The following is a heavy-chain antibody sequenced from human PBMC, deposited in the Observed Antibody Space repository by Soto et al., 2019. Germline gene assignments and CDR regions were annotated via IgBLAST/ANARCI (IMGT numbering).Heavy chain of an antibody. D-gene: IGHD6-19*01. Sequence: SETLSLTCAVYGGSFSGYYCSWIRQPPGKGLEWIGEINHSGTTNYNPSLKSRVTISVDTSNNQYSLRLSSVTAADTAVYYCARGPQWLRSDNWFDPWGQGTRVTVSS. J-gene: IGHJ5*02. CDR2: INHSGTT. V-gene: IGHV4-34*01. CDR3: ARGPQWLRSDNWFDP. CDR1: GGSFSGYY.